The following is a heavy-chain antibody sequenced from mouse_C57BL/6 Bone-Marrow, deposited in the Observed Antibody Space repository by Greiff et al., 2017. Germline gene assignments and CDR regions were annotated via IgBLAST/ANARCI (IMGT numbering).Heavy chain of an antibody. D-gene: IGHD2-4*01. J-gene: IGHJ3*01. CDR2: FYPGSGSI. CDR3: AGHEEYDYDVVAWFAY. V-gene: IGHV1-62-2*01. Sequence: VQREESGAELVKPGASVKLSCKASGYTFTEYTIHWVKQRPGQGLEWIGWFYPGSGSIKYNEKFQDKATLTADKSSAEVYMALSGLTSEGSSFYFCAGHEEYDYDVVAWFAYWGQGTMLTVSA. CDR1: GYTFTEYT.